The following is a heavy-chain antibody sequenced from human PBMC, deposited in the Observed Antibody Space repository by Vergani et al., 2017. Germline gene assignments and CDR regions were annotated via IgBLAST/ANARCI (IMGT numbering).Heavy chain of an antibody. D-gene: IGHD2-2*01. V-gene: IGHV1-18*01. CDR3: ARDRIVVVPAAMFDYYYYGMDV. Sequence: QVQLVQSGAEVKKPGASVKVSCKASGYTFTSYGISWVRQAPGQGLEWMGWISAYNGNTNSAQKLQGRVTMTTDTSTSTAYMELRSLRSDDTAVYYCARDRIVVVPAAMFDYYYYGMDVWGQGTTVTVSS. CDR1: GYTFTSYG. J-gene: IGHJ6*02. CDR2: ISAYNGNT.